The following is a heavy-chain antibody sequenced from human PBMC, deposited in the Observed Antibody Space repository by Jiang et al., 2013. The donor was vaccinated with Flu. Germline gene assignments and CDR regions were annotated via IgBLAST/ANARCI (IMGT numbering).Heavy chain of an antibody. D-gene: IGHD3-3*01. CDR2: IDWDDDK. J-gene: IGHJ5*02. CDR3: AYTYNDLWSVYPEYSGFFFGP. V-gene: IGHV2-70*04. CDR1: GFSLSTSGMR. Sequence: KPTQTLTLTCTFSGFSLSTSGMRVSWIRQPPGKALEWLARIDWDDDKFYSTSLKTRLTISKDTSKNQVVLTMTNMDPVDTGTYYCAYTYNDLWSVYPEYSGFFFGPWDQGILVAVSS.